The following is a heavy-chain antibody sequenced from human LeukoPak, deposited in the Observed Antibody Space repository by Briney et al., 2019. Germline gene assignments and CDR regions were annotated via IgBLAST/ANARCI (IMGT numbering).Heavy chain of an antibody. Sequence: SETLSLTCTVSGGSISSSSYYWSWIRQPPGKGLEWIGYIYYSGSTNYNPSLKSRVTISVDTSKNQFSLKLSSVTAADTAVYYCARRYAGDRGEDYFDYWGQGTLVTVSS. CDR1: GGSISSSSYY. V-gene: IGHV4-61*05. CDR2: IYYSGST. D-gene: IGHD7-27*01. J-gene: IGHJ4*02. CDR3: ARRYAGDRGEDYFDY.